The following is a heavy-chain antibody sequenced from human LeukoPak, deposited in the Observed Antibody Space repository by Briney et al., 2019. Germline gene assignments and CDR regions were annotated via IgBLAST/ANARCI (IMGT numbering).Heavy chain of an antibody. Sequence: GGSLRLSCAASGFTVSSNYMTWVRQAPGKGLEWVSLISTGGTTSYADSVKGRFTISRDNSKNTPYVQMNSLRGEDTAVYYCARAAPGSLHRFDYWGQGALVTVSS. J-gene: IGHJ4*02. CDR1: GFTVSSNY. V-gene: IGHV3-66*01. CDR3: ARAAPGSLHRFDY. D-gene: IGHD6-13*01. CDR2: ISTGGTT.